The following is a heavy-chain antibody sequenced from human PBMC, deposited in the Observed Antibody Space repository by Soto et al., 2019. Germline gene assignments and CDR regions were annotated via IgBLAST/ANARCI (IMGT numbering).Heavy chain of an antibody. D-gene: IGHD1-1*01. CDR2: ISDSGGRT. Sequence: EEQLLESGGGLVQPGESLRLSCAASGFTFSSSAMNWVRQAPGKGLEWVSIISDSGGRTYYADSVRGRFTISRENSKNTPYRQMNSLRAEDTAVYYCAKSLNINWKNWFDPWRQGTLVTVSS. V-gene: IGHV3-23*01. J-gene: IGHJ5*02. CDR1: GFTFSSSA. CDR3: AKSLNINWKNWFDP.